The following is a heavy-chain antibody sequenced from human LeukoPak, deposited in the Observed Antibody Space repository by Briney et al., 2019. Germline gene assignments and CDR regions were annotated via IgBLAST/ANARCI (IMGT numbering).Heavy chain of an antibody. CDR2: ISESGDKT. CDR3: AKDETVGATSPFDY. Sequence: AGRSLRLSCAASGFTFSSYVMSWVRRAPGKGLEWGSVISESGDKTDYADSVKGRFTISRDNSKRTLYLQMNSLRGEDTATYYCAKDETVGATSPFDYWGQGTPVTVSS. J-gene: IGHJ4*02. D-gene: IGHD1-26*01. CDR1: GFTFSSYV. V-gene: IGHV3-23*01.